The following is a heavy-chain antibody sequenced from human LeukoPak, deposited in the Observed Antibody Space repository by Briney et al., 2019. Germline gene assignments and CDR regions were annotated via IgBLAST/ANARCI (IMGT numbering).Heavy chain of an antibody. V-gene: IGHV3-30*01. CDR3: ARDYRDFWSGNTLDY. D-gene: IGHD3-3*01. Sequence: GGSLRLSCAASGFTFSSYAMHWVREAPGKGLEWVAVISYDGSNKYYADSVKGRFPISRDNSKNTLYLQMNSLRAEDTAVYYCARDYRDFWSGNTLDYWGQGTLVTVSS. CDR1: GFTFSSYA. J-gene: IGHJ4*02. CDR2: ISYDGSNK.